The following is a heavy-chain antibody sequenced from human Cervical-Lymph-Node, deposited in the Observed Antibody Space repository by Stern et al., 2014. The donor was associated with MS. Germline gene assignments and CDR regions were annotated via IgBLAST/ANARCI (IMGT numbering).Heavy chain of an antibody. CDR2: ISSSGRTI. Sequence: VQLEESGGGLVKPGGSLRLSCAASGFTFSDYYMAWIRQAPGKGLDWLSYISSSGRTIHYADSVKGRFTISRDNAENSLYLRMNSLRAEDTAVYYCARGEEDYGDYVGAVDYWGQGSLVTVSS. CDR1: GFTFSDYY. J-gene: IGHJ4*02. D-gene: IGHD4-17*01. V-gene: IGHV3-11*01. CDR3: ARGEEDYGDYVGAVDY.